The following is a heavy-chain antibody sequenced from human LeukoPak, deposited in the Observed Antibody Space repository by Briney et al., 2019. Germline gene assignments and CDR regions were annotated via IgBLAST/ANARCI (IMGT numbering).Heavy chain of an antibody. V-gene: IGHV1-69*13. CDR2: IIPIFGTA. D-gene: IGHD3-3*01. Sequence: SVKVSCKASGGTFSSYAISWVRQAPGQGLEWMGGIIPIFGTANYAQKFQGRVTITADESTSTAYMELSSLRSEDTAVYYCARDPLWSGYYYYFDYWGQGTLVTVSS. CDR1: GGTFSSYA. CDR3: ARDPLWSGYYYYFDY. J-gene: IGHJ4*02.